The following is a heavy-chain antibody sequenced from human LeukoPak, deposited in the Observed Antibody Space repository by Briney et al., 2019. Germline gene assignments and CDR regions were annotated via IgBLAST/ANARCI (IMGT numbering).Heavy chain of an antibody. CDR3: ARHRVEMAKSSAFDI. J-gene: IGHJ3*02. V-gene: IGHV3-21*01. Sequence: PGGSLRLSCAASGFTFSTYSMNWVRQAPGKGLEWVSSIVSSSSYIYYADSVKGRFTISRDNAKNSLYLQMNSLRAEDTAVYFCARHRVEMAKSSAFDIWGQGTVVTVSS. D-gene: IGHD5-24*01. CDR2: IVSSSSYI. CDR1: GFTFSTYS.